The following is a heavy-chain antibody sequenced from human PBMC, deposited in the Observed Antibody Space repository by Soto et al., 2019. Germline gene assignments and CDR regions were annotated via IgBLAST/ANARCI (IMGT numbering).Heavy chain of an antibody. CDR1: GASVSSAGYY. D-gene: IGHD6-19*01. Sequence: QVQLQESGPGLVKTSETLSLTCTVSGASVSSAGYYWSWIRQPPGKGLEWIGYFYYSGSTNYNPSLKSRVTISLDTSKNQFSLKLNSVTAADTAVYYRAGGHPRRGIAVTAGWFDPWGQGTLVTVSS. V-gene: IGHV4-61*08. CDR3: AGGHPRRGIAVTAGWFDP. CDR2: FYYSGST. J-gene: IGHJ5*02.